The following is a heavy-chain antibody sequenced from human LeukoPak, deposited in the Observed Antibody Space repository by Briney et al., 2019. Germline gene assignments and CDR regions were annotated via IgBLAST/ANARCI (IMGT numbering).Heavy chain of an antibody. V-gene: IGHV3-23*01. CDR2: ISGSGGST. CDR1: GFTFSSYG. J-gene: IGHJ4*02. Sequence: GGSLRLSCAASGFTFSSYGMNWVRQAPGKGLEWVSAISGSGGSTYYADSVKGRFTISRDNAKNTLYLQMNSLRAEDTAVYYCARLNYYDSSGYSAWGQGTLVTVSS. D-gene: IGHD3-22*01. CDR3: ARLNYYDSSGYSA.